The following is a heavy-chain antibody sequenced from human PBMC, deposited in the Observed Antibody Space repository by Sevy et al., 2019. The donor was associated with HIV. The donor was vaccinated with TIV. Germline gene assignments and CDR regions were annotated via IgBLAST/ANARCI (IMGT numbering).Heavy chain of an antibody. D-gene: IGHD5-12*01. Sequence: GGSLRLSCAASGFTFDDYGMSWVRQAPGKGPEWVSGINWNGGSTGYADSVKGRFTISRDNAKNSLYLQMNSLRAEDTALYYCARDLLVGYSGYDHFITYGMDVWGQGTTVTVSS. CDR3: ARDLLVGYSGYDHFITYGMDV. CDR1: GFTFDDYG. V-gene: IGHV3-20*04. J-gene: IGHJ6*02. CDR2: INWNGGST.